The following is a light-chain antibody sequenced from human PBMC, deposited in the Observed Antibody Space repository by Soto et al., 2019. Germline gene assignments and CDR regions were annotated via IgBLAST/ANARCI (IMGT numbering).Light chain of an antibody. CDR1: QSVRRS. V-gene: IGKV3-11*01. J-gene: IGKJ1*01. CDR3: QQRSNWPGT. Sequence: EIVLTKSPATLSLSPGERATLSCRASQSVRRSLAWYQQQPGQAPRLLIYDASNRATGIPARFSGSGSGTDFTLTISSLEPKDFAVYYCQQRSNWPGTFGLGTKVDIK. CDR2: DAS.